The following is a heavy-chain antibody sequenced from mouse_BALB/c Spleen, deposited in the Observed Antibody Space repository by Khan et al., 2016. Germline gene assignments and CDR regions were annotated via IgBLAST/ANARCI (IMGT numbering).Heavy chain of an antibody. CDR2: INPDSSTI. J-gene: IGHJ4*01. CDR3: ARPAVGMDY. CDR1: GFDFSRFW. V-gene: IGHV4-1*02. D-gene: IGHD1-1*01. Sequence: EVKLLESGGGLVQPGDSLKLSCAASGFDFSRFWINWVRQAPGKGLEWIGEINPDSSTINYTPSLKDKFIISRDNAKNTLYLQMGKVRSEDTALDDCARPAVGMDYWGQGTSVTGSS.